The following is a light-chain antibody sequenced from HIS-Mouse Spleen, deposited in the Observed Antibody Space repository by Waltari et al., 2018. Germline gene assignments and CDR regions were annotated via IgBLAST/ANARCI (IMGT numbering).Light chain of an antibody. CDR1: SSNIGSNY. J-gene: IGLJ3*02. Sequence: QSVLTQPPSASGTPGQRVTISCSGSSSNIGSNYVYWYQQLPGTAPKLLIYRNNQRPSGGPDRVSGSKSGTSASLAISGLRSEDEAEYYCAAWDDSLSGWVFGGGTKLTVL. CDR2: RNN. CDR3: AAWDDSLSGWV. V-gene: IGLV1-47*01.